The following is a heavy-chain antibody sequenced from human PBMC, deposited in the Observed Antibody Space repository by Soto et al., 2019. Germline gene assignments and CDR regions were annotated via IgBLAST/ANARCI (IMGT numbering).Heavy chain of an antibody. J-gene: IGHJ5*02. CDR2: INHSGSV. V-gene: IGHV4-34*01. CDR1: GGSFHGYY. CDR3: AKGPQAVYYDSVTLDSSVP. D-gene: IGHD3-16*01. Sequence: PSETLSITCAVYGGSFHGYYWSWIRQPPGKGLEWIGEINHSGSVNFNPTFKSRVSISVDTSKNQMSLQLSSVSAADTAVYYCAKGPQAVYYDSVTLDSSVPWGQGTLVTVS.